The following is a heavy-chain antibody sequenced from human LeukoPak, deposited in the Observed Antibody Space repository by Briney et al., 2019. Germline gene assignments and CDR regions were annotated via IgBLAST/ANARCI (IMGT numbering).Heavy chain of an antibody. J-gene: IGHJ4*02. CDR3: VRGRGVVHY. Sequence: SVLLWLTCDNNGGSCSGYDWSWIRQPPGKGLEWIGEINHSGNTNYNPSLKSRVTISVDTSKNQFSLKLSSVTAADTAVYYCVRGRGVVHYWGQGTLVTVSS. CDR1: GGSCSGYD. D-gene: IGHD2-15*01. V-gene: IGHV4-34*01. CDR2: INHSGNT.